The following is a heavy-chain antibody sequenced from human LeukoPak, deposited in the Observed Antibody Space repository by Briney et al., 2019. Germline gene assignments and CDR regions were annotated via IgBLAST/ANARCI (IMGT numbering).Heavy chain of an antibody. J-gene: IGHJ4*02. D-gene: IGHD3-10*01. V-gene: IGHV1-2*02. CDR3: AGVRGRATRLYYFDY. CDR2: ISPTTGTT. CDR1: GYNFTDHN. Sequence: ASVKVSCKASGYNFTDHNLPWVRQAPGQGLEWMGWISPTTGTTNYARRFQNRVTMTRDTSLTTAYMEGSRLTSDATAVYYCAGVRGRATRLYYFDYWGQGSLVTVSS.